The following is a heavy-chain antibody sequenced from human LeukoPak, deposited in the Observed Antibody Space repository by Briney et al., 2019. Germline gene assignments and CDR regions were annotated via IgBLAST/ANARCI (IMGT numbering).Heavy chain of an antibody. V-gene: IGHV3-30*03. CDR3: AREGYSSSWYIFADPFGRPNWFDP. Sequence: GGSLRLSCAASGFTFSSYGMHWVRQAPGKGLEWVALISYDGSNEYYADSVRGRFTISRDNSKFTLYMQMNSLRAEDTAVYYCAREGYSSSWYIFADPFGRPNWFDPWGQGTLVTVSS. CDR2: ISYDGSNE. J-gene: IGHJ5*02. D-gene: IGHD6-13*01. CDR1: GFTFSSYG.